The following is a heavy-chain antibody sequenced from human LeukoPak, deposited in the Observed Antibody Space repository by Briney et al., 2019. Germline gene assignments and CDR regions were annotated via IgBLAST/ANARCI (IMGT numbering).Heavy chain of an antibody. V-gene: IGHV1-69*04. CDR2: IIPILGIA. D-gene: IGHD4-11*01. CDR3: ARVGRYSNYYFDY. Sequence: SVNVSFKASRGTFSSYAISWVRQAPGQGLEWMGRIIPILGIANYAQKFQGRVTITSDKSTSTAYLELSRLRSEDTAVYYCARVGRYSNYYFDYWGQGTLVTVSS. J-gene: IGHJ4*02. CDR1: RGTFSSYA.